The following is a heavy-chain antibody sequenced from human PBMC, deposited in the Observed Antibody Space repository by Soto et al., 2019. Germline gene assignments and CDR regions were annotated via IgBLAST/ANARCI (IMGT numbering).Heavy chain of an antibody. V-gene: IGHV6-1*01. CDR3: ARGSTMVRGVILRATWFDP. J-gene: IGHJ5*02. CDR2: TYYRSKWYN. Sequence: PSQTLSLTCAISGDSVSSNSAAWNWIRQSPSRGLEWLGRTYYRSKWYNDYAVSVKSRITINPDTSKNQFSLQLNSVTPEDTAVYYCARGSTMVRGVILRATWFDPWGQGTLVTVSS. D-gene: IGHD3-10*01. CDR1: GDSVSSNSAA.